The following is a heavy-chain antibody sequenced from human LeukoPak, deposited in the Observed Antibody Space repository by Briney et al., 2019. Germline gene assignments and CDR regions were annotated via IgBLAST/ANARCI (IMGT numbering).Heavy chain of an antibody. CDR1: GGSISSGSYY. Sequence: SETLSLTCTVSGGSISSGSYYWSWIRQPAGKGLEWIGHIYTSGSTNYNPSLKSRVTISVDTSKNQFSLKLSSVTAADTAVYYCARGRYCSSTSCNRYYYYYMDVWGKGTTVTVSS. CDR3: ARGRYCSSTSCNRYYYYYMDV. D-gene: IGHD2-2*02. J-gene: IGHJ6*03. CDR2: IYTSGST. V-gene: IGHV4-61*09.